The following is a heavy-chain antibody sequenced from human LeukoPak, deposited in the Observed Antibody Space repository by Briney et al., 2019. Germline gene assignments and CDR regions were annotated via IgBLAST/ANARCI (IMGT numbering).Heavy chain of an antibody. CDR3: ARTYSYTSSWLS. CDR2: IYHSGST. V-gene: IGHV4-38-2*01. D-gene: IGHD6-13*01. Sequence: SETLSLTCAVSGYSISSGYYWGWIRQPPGKGLEWIGSIYHSGSTYYNPSLKSRVTISVDTSKNQFSLKLSSVTAADTAVYYCARTYSYTSSWLSWGQGTLVTVSS. CDR1: GYSISSGYY. J-gene: IGHJ5*02.